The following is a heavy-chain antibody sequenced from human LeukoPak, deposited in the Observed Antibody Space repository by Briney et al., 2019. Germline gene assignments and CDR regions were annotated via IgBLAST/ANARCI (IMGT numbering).Heavy chain of an antibody. J-gene: IGHJ5*02. CDR2: INPSGGST. Sequence: ASVKVSCKASGYTFTSYYMHWVRQAPGQGLEWMGIINPSGGSTSYAQKFQGRVTMTRNTSISTAYMELSSLRSEDTAVYYCARVFYYGSGSYSPWGQGTLVTVSS. V-gene: IGHV1-46*01. CDR3: ARVFYYGSGSYSP. D-gene: IGHD3-10*01. CDR1: GYTFTSYY.